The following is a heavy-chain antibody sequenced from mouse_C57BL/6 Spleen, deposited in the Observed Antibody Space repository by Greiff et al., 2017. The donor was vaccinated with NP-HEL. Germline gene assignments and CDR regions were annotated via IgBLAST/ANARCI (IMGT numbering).Heavy chain of an antibody. V-gene: IGHV14-4*01. CDR1: GFNIKDDY. J-gene: IGHJ2*01. CDR2: IDPENGDT. D-gene: IGHD1-1*01. CDR3: TTNLDGSSPFDY. Sequence: EVQLQQSGAELVRPGASVKLSCTASGFNIKDDYMHWVKQRPEQGLEWIGWIDPENGDTEYASKFQGKATITADTSSNTAYLQLSSLTSEDTAVYYCTTNLDGSSPFDYWGQGTTLTVSS.